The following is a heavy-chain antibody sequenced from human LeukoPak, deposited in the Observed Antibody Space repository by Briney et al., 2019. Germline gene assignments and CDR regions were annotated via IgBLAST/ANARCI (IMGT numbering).Heavy chain of an antibody. V-gene: IGHV3-23*05. J-gene: IGHJ4*02. D-gene: IGHD1-26*01. CDR1: GFPFSSYA. CDR3: AHLVALDSGATPG. CDR2: IAGSGRGA. Sequence: PGGSLRLSCAVSGFPFSSYAMAWVRQAPGKGLEWVSSIAGSGRGAYYASSVKGRFTISRDNSANRLFLQLDSLRVDDTAVYYCAHLVALDSGATPGWGQGTLVTVSS.